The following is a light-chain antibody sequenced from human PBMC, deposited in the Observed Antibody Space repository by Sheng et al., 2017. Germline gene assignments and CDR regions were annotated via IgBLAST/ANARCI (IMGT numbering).Light chain of an antibody. CDR3: QQYGSSPLT. V-gene: IGKV3-20*01. CDR1: QSVNSY. J-gene: IGKJ4*01. CDR2: GAS. Sequence: EIVLTQSPATLSLSPGERATLSCRASQSVNSYLAWYQQKPGQAPRLLIYGASSRATVIPDRFSGSGSGTDFTLTINRLEPEDFAVYYCQQYGSSPLTFGGGTKVEIK.